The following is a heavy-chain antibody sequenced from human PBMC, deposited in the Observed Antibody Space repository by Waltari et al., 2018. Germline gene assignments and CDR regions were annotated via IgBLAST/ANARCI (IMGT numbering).Heavy chain of an antibody. V-gene: IGHV4-39*01. J-gene: IGHJ5*02. CDR3: ARHWKRNGYRFDP. Sequence: QLQLQESGPGLMKPSETLSLTCTVSGGSISRSSYYWGWIRQSPGKGLEWIASIYYTGTTYYNPTLESRVTISGDTSKNQFSLRLSSVTAADTAVYYRARHWKRNGYRFDPWGQGTLVTVSS. CDR1: GGSISRSSYY. D-gene: IGHD5-12*01. CDR2: IYYTGTT.